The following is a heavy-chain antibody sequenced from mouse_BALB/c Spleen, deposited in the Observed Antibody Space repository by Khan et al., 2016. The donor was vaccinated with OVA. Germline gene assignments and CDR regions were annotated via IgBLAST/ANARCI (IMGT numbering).Heavy chain of an antibody. CDR3: TRLADYYEGGGFAY. J-gene: IGHJ3*01. CDR1: GFTFSTYG. CDR2: ISTGGSYT. V-gene: IGHV5-6*01. D-gene: IGHD1-1*01. Sequence: EVELVESGGDLVKPGGSLKLSCAASGFTFSTYGMSWVRQTPDKRLEWVAGISTGGSYTYYPDSVKGRFTISRDNASNTLYLQMSSLKSEDTAMYYGTRLADYYEGGGFAYWGQGTLVTVSA.